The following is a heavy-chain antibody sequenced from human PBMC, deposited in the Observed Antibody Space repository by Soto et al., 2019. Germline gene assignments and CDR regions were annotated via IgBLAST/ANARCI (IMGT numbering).Heavy chain of an antibody. D-gene: IGHD2-15*01. Sequence: ASVKVSCKASGYTFTSYGISWVRQAPGQGLEWMGWISAYNGNTNYAHKLQGRVTMTTDTSTSTAYMELRSLRSDDTAVYYCARLGYCSGGSCYWVYYYGMDVWGQGTTVTVSS. J-gene: IGHJ6*02. CDR2: ISAYNGNT. CDR1: GYTFTSYG. V-gene: IGHV1-18*04. CDR3: ARLGYCSGGSCYWVYYYGMDV.